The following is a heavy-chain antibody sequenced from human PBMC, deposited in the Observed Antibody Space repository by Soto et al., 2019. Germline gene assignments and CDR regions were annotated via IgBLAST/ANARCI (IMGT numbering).Heavy chain of an antibody. CDR1: GGTFSSYT. V-gene: IGHV1-69*02. CDR2: IIPILGIA. J-gene: IGHJ5*02. CDR3: ARVLAVAGTPLRWFDP. Sequence: QVQLVQSGAEVKKPGSSVKVYCKASGGTFSSYTISWVRQAPGHGLEWMGRIIPILGIANYAQKFQGRVTITADKSTSTAYMELSSLRSEDTAVYYCARVLAVAGTPLRWFDPWGQGTLVTVSS. D-gene: IGHD6-19*01.